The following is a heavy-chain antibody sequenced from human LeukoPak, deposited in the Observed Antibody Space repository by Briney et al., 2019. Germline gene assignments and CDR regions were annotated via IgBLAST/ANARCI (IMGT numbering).Heavy chain of an antibody. CDR3: ARTRDYGDYYRLDY. CDR2: IYYSGST. CDR1: GGSISSYY. D-gene: IGHD4-17*01. Sequence: PPETLPLTCTVSGGSISSYYWSWIRQPPGKGLEWIGYIYYSGSTNYNPSLKSRVTISVDTSKNQFSLKLSSVTAADTAVYYCARTRDYGDYYRLDYWGQGTLVTVSS. V-gene: IGHV4-59*01. J-gene: IGHJ4*02.